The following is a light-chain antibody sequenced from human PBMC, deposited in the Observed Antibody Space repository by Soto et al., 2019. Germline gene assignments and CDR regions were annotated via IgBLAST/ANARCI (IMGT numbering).Light chain of an antibody. Sequence: DIQMTQSPSTLSASVGDRVTLTCRASQSISSWLAWYQQKPGKAPNLLIYDASGLESGVPSRFSGSGSGTEFTLTISSLQPDDFATYYCQQYNSYSQTFGQGTKVDI. CDR3: QQYNSYSQT. V-gene: IGKV1-5*01. J-gene: IGKJ1*01. CDR1: QSISSW. CDR2: DAS.